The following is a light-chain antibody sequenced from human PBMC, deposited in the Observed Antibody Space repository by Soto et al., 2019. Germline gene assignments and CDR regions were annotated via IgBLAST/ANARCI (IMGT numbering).Light chain of an antibody. J-gene: IGKJ2*01. V-gene: IGKV3-15*01. CDR3: QQYNNWPPYT. CDR1: QSVSSS. CDR2: GAS. Sequence: EIVITQSPATLSVSPGERATLSCRASQSVSSSLAWYQQIPGQAPRLLIYGASTRATGIPARFSGSGSGTEFTLTISSLQSEDFAVYYCQQYNNWPPYTFGQGTKLEIK.